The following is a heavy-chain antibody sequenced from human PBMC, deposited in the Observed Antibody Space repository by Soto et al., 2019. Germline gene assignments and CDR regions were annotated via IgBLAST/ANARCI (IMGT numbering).Heavy chain of an antibody. Sequence: SVKVSCKASGGTFSTYAISWVRQAPGQGLEWMGGIIPIFGTAKYAQKFQGRVTITADESTSTAYMELSSLRSEDTAVYYCAREIFGVIISGGRDAFDIWGQGTLVTVSS. CDR3: AREIFGVIISGGRDAFDI. CDR2: IIPIFGTA. CDR1: GGTFSTYA. V-gene: IGHV1-69*13. D-gene: IGHD3-3*01. J-gene: IGHJ3*02.